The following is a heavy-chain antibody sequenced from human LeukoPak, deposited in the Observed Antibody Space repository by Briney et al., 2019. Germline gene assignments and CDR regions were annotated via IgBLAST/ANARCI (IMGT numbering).Heavy chain of an antibody. J-gene: IGHJ3*02. CDR3: AKDIVGATLYLSEGVFDI. V-gene: IGHV3-33*06. CDR2: IWYDGSNK. D-gene: IGHD1-26*01. CDR1: GFTFSSYG. Sequence: GGSLRLSCAASGFTFSSYGMHWVRQAPGKGLEWVAVIWYDGSNKYYADSVKGRFTISRDNSKNTLYLQMNSLRAEDTAVYYCAKDIVGATLYLSEGVFDIWGQGTMVTVSS.